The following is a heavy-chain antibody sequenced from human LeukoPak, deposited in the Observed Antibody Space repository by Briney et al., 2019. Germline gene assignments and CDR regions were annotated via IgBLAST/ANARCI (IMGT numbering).Heavy chain of an antibody. CDR1: EFTFSSYW. V-gene: IGHV3-7*01. CDR2: IKQDGSEK. D-gene: IGHD3-10*01. CDR3: ARDQLWLYGRTSYYYYFYMDV. Sequence: PPGGSLRLSCAASEFTFSSYWMGRVRQAPGKGLEWVANIKQDGSEKYYVDSVKGRFTISRDNAKNLLYLQVNSLRAEDTAVYYCARDQLWLYGRTSYYYYFYMDVWGTGTTVAVSS. J-gene: IGHJ6*03.